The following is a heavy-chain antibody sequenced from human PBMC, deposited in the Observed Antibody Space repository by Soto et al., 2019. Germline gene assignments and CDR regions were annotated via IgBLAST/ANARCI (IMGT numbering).Heavy chain of an antibody. CDR2: INAGNGNT. Sequence: ASVKVSCKASGYTFTSYAMHWVRQAPGQRLEWMGWINAGNGNTKYSQKFQGRVTITRDTSASTAYMELSSLRSEDTAVYYCARDPYIAVAGTLYYGMDVWGQGTTVTVSS. CDR1: GYTFTSYA. V-gene: IGHV1-3*01. D-gene: IGHD6-19*01. CDR3: ARDPYIAVAGTLYYGMDV. J-gene: IGHJ6*02.